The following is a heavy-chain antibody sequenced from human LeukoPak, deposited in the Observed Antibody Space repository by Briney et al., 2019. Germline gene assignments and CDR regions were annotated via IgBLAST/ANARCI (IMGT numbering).Heavy chain of an antibody. CDR1: GFIFNSYA. V-gene: IGHV3-48*04. CDR3: ARDPSADY. J-gene: IGHJ4*02. Sequence: GGSLRLSCAASGFIFNSYAMSWVRQAPGKGLEWVSFIDSSTRTIFYADSVKGRFTISRDNAKNSLYLQMNSLRAEDTAVYYCARDPSADYWGQGTLVTVSS. CDR2: IDSSTRTI.